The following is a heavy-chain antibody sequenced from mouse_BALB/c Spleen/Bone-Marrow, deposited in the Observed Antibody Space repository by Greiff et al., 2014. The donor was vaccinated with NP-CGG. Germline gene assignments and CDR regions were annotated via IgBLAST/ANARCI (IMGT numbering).Heavy chain of an antibody. CDR1: GFTFSSYG. J-gene: IGHJ4*01. V-gene: IGHV5-6-3*01. CDR3: ARVSYYAMDY. Sequence: EVQLVESGGGLVLPGGSLKLSCAASGFTFSSYGMSWVRQTPDKRLELVATINSNGGSTYYPDSVKGRFTISRDNAKNTLYLQMSSLKSEDTAMYYCARVSYYAMDYWGQGTSVTVSS. CDR2: INSNGGST.